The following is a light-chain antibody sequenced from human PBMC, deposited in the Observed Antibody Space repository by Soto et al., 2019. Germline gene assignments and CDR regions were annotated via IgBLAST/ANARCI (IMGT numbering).Light chain of an antibody. CDR2: DVS. CDR3: SSYTSSSTLDV. CDR1: SSDVGGYNY. V-gene: IGLV2-14*03. Sequence: QSALTQSASVSGSPGQSITISCTGTSSDVGGYNYVSWYQHHPGKAPKLMIYDVSNRPSGISNRFSGSKSGNTASLTISGLQAEDEADYYCSSYTSSSTLDVFGTGTKVTVL. J-gene: IGLJ1*01.